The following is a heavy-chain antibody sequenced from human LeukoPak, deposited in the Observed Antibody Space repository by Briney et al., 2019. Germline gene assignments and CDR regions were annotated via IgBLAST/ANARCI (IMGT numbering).Heavy chain of an antibody. J-gene: IGHJ4*02. CDR2: IRQDGSDN. CDR1: GFAFSHYW. Sequence: GGSLRLSCAASGFAFSHYWMSWVRQAPGKGLEWLANIRQDGSDNYYADSVKGRFTFSRDNARNSMYLQMNSLRADDTAVYYCARVGSTSWYLDYWGQGTLVTVSS. V-gene: IGHV3-7*01. CDR3: ARVGSTSWYLDY. D-gene: IGHD2-2*01.